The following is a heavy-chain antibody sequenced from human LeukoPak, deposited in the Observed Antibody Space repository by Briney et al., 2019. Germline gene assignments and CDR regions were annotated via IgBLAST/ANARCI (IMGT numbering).Heavy chain of an antibody. CDR3: ARVDSLASFWFDP. CDR1: GGSISSNKYY. Sequence: SETLSLTCTVSGGSISSNKYYWGWIRQPPGKGLEWIGRIYTSGSTNYNPSLKSRVTMSVDTSKNQFSLKLSSVTAADTAVYYCARVDSLASFWFDPWGQGTLVTVSS. CDR2: IYTSGST. J-gene: IGHJ5*02. V-gene: IGHV4-61*05. D-gene: IGHD3-3*01.